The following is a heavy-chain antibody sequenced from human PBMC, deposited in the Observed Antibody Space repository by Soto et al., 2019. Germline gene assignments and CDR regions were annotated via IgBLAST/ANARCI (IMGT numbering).Heavy chain of an antibody. D-gene: IGHD2-15*01. V-gene: IGHV3-23*01. CDR3: APGSTATNYFYYATDV. Sequence: LRLSCAASGLTFGIHAMGWVRQAPGKGLEWVSFISGCGGSTSYADSVKGRFTISRANSKKTLYLQMNSLRGDDTAVYYCAPGSTATNYFYYATDVWRLGSTVTVSS. CDR2: ISGCGGST. CDR1: GLTFGIHA. J-gene: IGHJ6*02.